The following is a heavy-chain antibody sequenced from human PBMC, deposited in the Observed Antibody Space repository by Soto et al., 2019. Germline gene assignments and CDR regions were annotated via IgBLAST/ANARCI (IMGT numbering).Heavy chain of an antibody. Sequence: GGSLRLSCAASGFTFSSYAMHWVHQAPGKGLEWVALISYDGSDKDYADSVKSRFTISRDNSRNTLFLQMNSLRAEDTAVYYCARDYYKYYDSSGYYRSPAYWGQGTLVTVSS. V-gene: IGHV3-30-3*01. CDR3: ARDYYKYYDSSGYYRSPAY. J-gene: IGHJ4*02. CDR1: GFTFSSYA. D-gene: IGHD3-22*01. CDR2: ISYDGSDK.